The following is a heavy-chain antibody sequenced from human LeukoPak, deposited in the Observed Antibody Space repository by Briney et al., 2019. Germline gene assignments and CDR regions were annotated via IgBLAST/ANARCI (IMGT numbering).Heavy chain of an antibody. J-gene: IGHJ5*02. CDR3: ARGPLVRLPSSFDP. V-gene: IGHV1-8*01. CDR1: GYTFTSYD. Sequence: SVKVSCKASGYTFTSYDINWVRQATGQGLEWMGWMNPNSGNTGSAQRFQGRVTMTRDTSRSTAYMELRSLTSEDTAVYYCARGPLVRLPSSFDPWGQGTLVTVSS. CDR2: MNPNSGNT. D-gene: IGHD3-16*02.